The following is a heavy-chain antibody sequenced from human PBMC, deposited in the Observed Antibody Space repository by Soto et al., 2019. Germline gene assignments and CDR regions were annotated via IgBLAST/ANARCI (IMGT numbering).Heavy chain of an antibody. CDR1: GVSISSTNW. J-gene: IGHJ6*02. D-gene: IGHD4-17*01. V-gene: IGHV4-4*02. CDR2: IYHSGTT. Sequence: SETLSLTCAVSGVSISSTNWWSWVRQSPGKGLEWIGDIYHSGTTNYNPSLASRLTISVDKSNNQFSLRLTSVTAADTAVYYCASTTVGYYYYGMDVWGQGTTVTVSS. CDR3: ASTTVGYYYYGMDV.